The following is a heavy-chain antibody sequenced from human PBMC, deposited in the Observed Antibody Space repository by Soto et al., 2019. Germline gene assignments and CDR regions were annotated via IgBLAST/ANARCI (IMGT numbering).Heavy chain of an antibody. Sequence: LSLTCTVAGHSINSDYYWGWIRQPPGKGLEWIGSIYPGGGTYYNPSLKSRVTISIDTSKNQFSLRLTSVTAADTAMYYCARKGYYPSGRINLFDSWGQGTLVTVSS. D-gene: IGHD3-10*01. CDR2: IYPGGGT. V-gene: IGHV4-38-2*02. J-gene: IGHJ4*02. CDR3: ARKGYYPSGRINLFDS. CDR1: GHSINSDYY.